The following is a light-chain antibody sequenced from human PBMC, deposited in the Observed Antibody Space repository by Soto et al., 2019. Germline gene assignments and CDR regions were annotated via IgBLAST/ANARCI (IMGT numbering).Light chain of an antibody. V-gene: IGLV2-14*01. CDR1: SSDIGGYDY. Sequence: QSVLTQPASVSGSPGQSSTISCTGTSSDIGGYDYVSWDQQRPGKAPKLMIYEVRYRPSWVSNRVSGSKSGNTASLTISGLQAEDEADYYGCSYTRTSTHYFVGSGTKLTGL. CDR2: EVR. J-gene: IGLJ1*01. CDR3: CSYTRTSTHYF.